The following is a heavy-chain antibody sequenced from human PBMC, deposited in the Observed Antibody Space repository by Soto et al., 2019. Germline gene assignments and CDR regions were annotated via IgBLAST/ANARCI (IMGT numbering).Heavy chain of an antibody. Sequence: QVQLVQSGAEVKKPGASVKVSCKASGYTFTSYGISWVRQAPGQGLEWMGWISAYNGNTNYAQKLQGRVSMTTDTSTSTAYMELRSLRSDDTAVYYCARHPRTVVTPVDGAFDIWGQGTMVTVSS. CDR3: ARHPRTVVTPVDGAFDI. CDR2: ISAYNGNT. CDR1: GYTFTSYG. V-gene: IGHV1-18*04. D-gene: IGHD2-15*01. J-gene: IGHJ3*02.